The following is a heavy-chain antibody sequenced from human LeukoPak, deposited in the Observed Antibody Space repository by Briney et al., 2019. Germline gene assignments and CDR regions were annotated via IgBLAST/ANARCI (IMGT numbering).Heavy chain of an antibody. J-gene: IGHJ4*02. D-gene: IGHD3-22*01. V-gene: IGHV3-53*01. CDR1: GFTVSSNS. CDR2: IYSGGNT. CDR3: ARRAGDYSHPYDY. Sequence: GGSLRLSCTVSGFTVSSNSMSWVRQAPGKGLEWVSFIYSGGNTHNSDSVKGRFTISRDNSKNTLHLQMNTLRAEDTAVYYCARRAGDYSHPYDYWGQGTLVTVSS.